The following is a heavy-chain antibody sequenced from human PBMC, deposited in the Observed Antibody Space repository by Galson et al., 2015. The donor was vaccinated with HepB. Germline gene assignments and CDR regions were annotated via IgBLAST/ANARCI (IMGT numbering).Heavy chain of an antibody. CDR3: AREWAMGELLSGTDHNAFDI. J-gene: IGHJ3*02. Sequence: SVKVSCKASGGTFSSYAISWVRQAPGQGLEWMGGIIPIFGTANYAQKFQGRVTITADESTSTAYMELSSLRSEDTAVYYCAREWAMGELLSGTDHNAFDIWGQGTMVTVSS. V-gene: IGHV1-69*13. D-gene: IGHD1-26*01. CDR1: GGTFSSYA. CDR2: IIPIFGTA.